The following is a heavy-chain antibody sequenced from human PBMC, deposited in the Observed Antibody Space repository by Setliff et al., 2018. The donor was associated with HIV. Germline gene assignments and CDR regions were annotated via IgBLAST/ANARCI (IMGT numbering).Heavy chain of an antibody. CDR3: AREPIGGDDAFDI. D-gene: IGHD2-21*02. CDR2: INPGNGNT. J-gene: IGHJ3*02. V-gene: IGHV1-3*01. Sequence: APVKVSCKASGYTFTNYAIHWVRQAPGQRLEWMGWINPGNGNTKYSQKFQGRVTITRDTSATTAYMELSSLRSEDTAIFYCAREPIGGDDAFDIWGQGTMVTVSS. CDR1: GYTFTNYA.